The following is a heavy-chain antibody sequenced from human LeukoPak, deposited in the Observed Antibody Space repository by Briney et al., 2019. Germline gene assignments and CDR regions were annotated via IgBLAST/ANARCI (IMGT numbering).Heavy chain of an antibody. J-gene: IGHJ6*03. CDR3: ATAAAGTYYYYYMDV. Sequence: GGSLRLSCAASGFTFSSYSMNWVRQAPGKGLEWVSYISSSSSTIYYADSVKGRFTISRDNAKNSLYLQMNSLRAEDTAVYYCATAAAGTYYYYYMDVWGKGTTVTVSS. CDR1: GFTFSSYS. V-gene: IGHV3-48*01. D-gene: IGHD6-13*01. CDR2: ISSSSSTI.